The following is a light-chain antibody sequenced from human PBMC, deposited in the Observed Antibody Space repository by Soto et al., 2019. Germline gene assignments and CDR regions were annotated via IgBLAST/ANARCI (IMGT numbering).Light chain of an antibody. CDR1: QSVSSW. CDR3: QQYNGYPWT. V-gene: IGKV1-5*03. Sequence: DIQMTQSPSTLSASVGDRVTITCRASQSVSSWLAWYQQKPGKAPKLLIYKASSLESGVPSRFSGSGSGTDFTLSINSLQPDDFATYYCQQYNGYPWTFGQGTKVEVK. J-gene: IGKJ1*01. CDR2: KAS.